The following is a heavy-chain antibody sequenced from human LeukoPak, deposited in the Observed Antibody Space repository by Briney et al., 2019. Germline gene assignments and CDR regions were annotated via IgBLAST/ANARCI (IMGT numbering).Heavy chain of an antibody. J-gene: IGHJ3*02. Sequence: SETLSLTCAVYGGSFSGYYWSWIRQPPGKGLEWIGEINHSGSTNYNPSLKSRVTISVDTSKNQFSLKLSSVTAADTAVYYCARVGQAYAFDIWGQGTMVTVSS. CDR1: GGSFSGYY. CDR2: INHSGST. V-gene: IGHV4-34*01. CDR3: ARVGQAYAFDI. D-gene: IGHD1-26*01.